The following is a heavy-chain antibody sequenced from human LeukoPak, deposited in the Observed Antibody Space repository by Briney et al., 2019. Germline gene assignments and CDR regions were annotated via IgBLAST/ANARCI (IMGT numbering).Heavy chain of an antibody. V-gene: IGHV1-18*01. CDR3: ARANDFWSGYLFPAAYYYYYMDV. J-gene: IGHJ6*03. D-gene: IGHD3-3*01. Sequence: ASVKVSCKASGYTFTSYGISWVRQAPGQGLEWMGWISAYNGNTNYAQKLQGRVTMTTDTSTSTAYMELRSLRSDDTAVYYCARANDFWSGYLFPAAYYYYYMDVWGKGTTVTVSS. CDR2: ISAYNGNT. CDR1: GYTFTSYG.